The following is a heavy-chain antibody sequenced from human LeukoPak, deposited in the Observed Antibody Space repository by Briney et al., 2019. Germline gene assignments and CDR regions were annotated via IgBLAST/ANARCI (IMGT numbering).Heavy chain of an antibody. J-gene: IGHJ4*02. D-gene: IGHD3-10*01. Sequence: PSETLSLTCTVSTGFISSSNYYWGWIRQPPGKGLEWIGSIYYSGTTYYNPSLKSRVTISVDTSKNQFSLKLSSMTAADTAVYYCARDSPWFGEYQGAFDYWGQGTLVTVSS. CDR3: ARDSPWFGEYQGAFDY. CDR1: TGFISSSNYY. V-gene: IGHV4-39*07. CDR2: IYYSGTT.